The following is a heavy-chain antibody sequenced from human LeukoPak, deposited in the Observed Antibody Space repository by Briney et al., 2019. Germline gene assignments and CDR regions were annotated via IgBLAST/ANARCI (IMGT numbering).Heavy chain of an antibody. CDR1: GGPLTTSV. V-gene: IGHV1-69*06. D-gene: IGHD3-9*01. CDR3: TMRPTASLRRPFER. Sequence: SVKVCCKAAGGPLTTSVIVWVRRAPGHGLGWMGRIISLFGTPSYPQRFPVHLIISPDKSTATTYMELPRLTSEDTAVHCYTMRPTASLRRPFERWGQGPRVTVPS. CDR2: IISLFGTP. J-gene: IGHJ4*02.